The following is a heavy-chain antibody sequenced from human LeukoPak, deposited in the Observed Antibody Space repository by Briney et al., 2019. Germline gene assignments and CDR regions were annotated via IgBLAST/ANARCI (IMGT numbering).Heavy chain of an antibody. Sequence: SETLSLTCTVSGGSISSGGYYWCWIRQHPGEGLEWLGYIYNSGSTYYNPSLKSRTTMSVDTSKNQFSLKLSSVTAADTAVYYCARGSGDYSVDIWGQGTMVTVSS. CDR3: ARGSGDYSVDI. D-gene: IGHD3-3*01. CDR2: IYNSGST. CDR1: GGSISSGGYY. J-gene: IGHJ3*02. V-gene: IGHV4-31*03.